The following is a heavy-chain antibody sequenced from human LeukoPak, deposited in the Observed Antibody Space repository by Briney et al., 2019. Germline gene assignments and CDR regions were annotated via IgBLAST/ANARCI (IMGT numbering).Heavy chain of an antibody. CDR1: GFTFTSSA. Sequence: SVKVSCKASGFTFTSSAMQWVRQARGQRLEWIGWIVVGSGNTNYAQKFQERVTITRDMSTSTAYMELSSLRSEDTAVYYCAAGWRSLCYYYYGMDVWGQGTTVTVSS. CDR2: IVVGSGNT. V-gene: IGHV1-58*02. J-gene: IGHJ6*02. CDR3: AAGWRSLCYYYYGMDV. D-gene: IGHD2-15*01.